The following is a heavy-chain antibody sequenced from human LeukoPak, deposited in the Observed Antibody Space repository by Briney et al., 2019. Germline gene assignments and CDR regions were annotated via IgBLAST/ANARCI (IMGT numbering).Heavy chain of an antibody. V-gene: IGHV3-9*01. J-gene: IGHJ6*03. CDR3: AKDRGSSSSGYMDV. CDR1: GFTFDDYA. CDR2: ISWNSGSI. Sequence: QPGRSLRLSCAASGFTFDDYAMHWVRQAPGKGLEGVSGISWNSGSIGYADSVKGRFSISRDNAKNSLYLQMNSLRAEDTALYYCAKDRGSSSSGYMDVWGKGTTVTVSS. D-gene: IGHD6-6*01.